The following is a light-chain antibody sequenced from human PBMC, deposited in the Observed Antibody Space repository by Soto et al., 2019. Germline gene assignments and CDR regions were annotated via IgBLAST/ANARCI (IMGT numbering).Light chain of an antibody. CDR3: QQYGSSLFT. V-gene: IGKV3-20*01. J-gene: IGKJ3*01. CDR1: QSVSSSY. CDR2: GAS. Sequence: EIVLTQSPGTLSLSPGERATLSCRASQSVSSSYLAWYQQKPGQAPRLLIYGASSRATGIPDRFSGSGSGTDLTLTISRLEPEDFALYYGQQYGSSLFTVGPGTKVDIK.